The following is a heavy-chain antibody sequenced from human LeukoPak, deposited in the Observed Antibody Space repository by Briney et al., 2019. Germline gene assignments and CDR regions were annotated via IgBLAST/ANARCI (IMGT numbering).Heavy chain of an antibody. CDR1: GYTFTGYY. CDR3: AIRTPVDIVATLGERVKKGLDY. V-gene: IGHV1-2*02. D-gene: IGHD5-12*01. CDR2: INPNSGGT. J-gene: IGHJ4*02. Sequence: ASVKVSCKASGYTFTGYYMHWVRQAPGQGLEWMGWINPNSGGTNYAQKFQGRVTMTRDTSISTAYMELSRLRSDDTAVYYCAIRTPVDIVATLGERVKKGLDYWGQGTLVTVSS.